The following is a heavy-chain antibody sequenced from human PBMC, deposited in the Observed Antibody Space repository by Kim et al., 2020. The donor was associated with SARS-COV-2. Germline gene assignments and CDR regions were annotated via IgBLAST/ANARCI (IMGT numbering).Heavy chain of an antibody. Sequence: GGSLRLSCAASGLTFSSYAMTWVRQAPGKGLEWVSSIRNSGRTTNYADSVKGRFTISRDNSKNMLYLQMNSLRDEDTAVYYCAKDRLXXXGXXWXXXWGQGTLXTXSS. CDR3: AKDRLXXXGXXWXXX. CDR2: IRNSGRTT. D-gene: IGHD6-19*01. CDR1: GLTFSSYA. J-gene: IGHJ5*02. V-gene: IGHV3-23*01.